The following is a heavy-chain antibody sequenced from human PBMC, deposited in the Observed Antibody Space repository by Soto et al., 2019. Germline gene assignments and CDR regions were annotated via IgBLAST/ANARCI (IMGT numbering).Heavy chain of an antibody. CDR2: IIPIFGTA. Sequence: QVQLVQSGAEVKKPGSSVKVSCKASGGTFSSYAISWVRQAPGQGLEWMGGIIPIFGTANYAQKFQGRVTITADESPSTAYMELSSLRSEDTAVYYCARGGCSGGSCYRGPYYYYGMDVWGQGTTVTVSS. V-gene: IGHV1-69*01. J-gene: IGHJ6*02. CDR3: ARGGCSGGSCYRGPYYYYGMDV. CDR1: GGTFSSYA. D-gene: IGHD2-15*01.